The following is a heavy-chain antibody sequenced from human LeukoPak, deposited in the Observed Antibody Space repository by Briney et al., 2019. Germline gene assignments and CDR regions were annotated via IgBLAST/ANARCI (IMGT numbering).Heavy chain of an antibody. CDR3: AKSTTLNWFDP. Sequence: PGGSLRLSCVGSGFTLSSYAMSWVRQAPGKGLEWVSVIYSGGSTYYADSVKGRFTISRHNSKNTLYLQMNSLRAEDTAVYYCAKSTTLNWFDPWGQGTLVTVSS. CDR1: GFTLSSYA. D-gene: IGHD1-26*01. CDR2: IYSGGST. J-gene: IGHJ5*02. V-gene: IGHV3-53*04.